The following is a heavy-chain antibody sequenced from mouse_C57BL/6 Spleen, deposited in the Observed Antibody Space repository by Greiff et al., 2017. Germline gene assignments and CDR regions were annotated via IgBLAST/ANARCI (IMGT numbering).Heavy chain of an antibody. D-gene: IGHD1-1*01. Sequence: EVQLQESGPELVKPGASVKMSCKASGYTFTDYNMHWVKQSHGKSLEWIGYINPNNGGTSYNQKFKGKATLTVNKSSSTAYMELRSLTSEDSAVYYCARWDYYGSSPYAMDYWGQGTSVTVSS. CDR1: GYTFTDYN. V-gene: IGHV1-22*01. CDR2: INPNNGGT. J-gene: IGHJ4*01. CDR3: ARWDYYGSSPYAMDY.